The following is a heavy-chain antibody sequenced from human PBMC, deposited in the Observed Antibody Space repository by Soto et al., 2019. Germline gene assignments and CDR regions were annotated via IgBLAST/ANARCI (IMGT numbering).Heavy chain of an antibody. D-gene: IGHD3-9*01. CDR2: ISWNSGNI. CDR3: AKDPYESLTGYNNWFDP. V-gene: IGHV3-9*01. CDR1: GFTFHNYA. J-gene: IGHJ5*02. Sequence: EVQLVESGGALVQPGRSLRLSCAASGFTFHNYAMHWVRQAPGTGLEWVAGISWNSGNIDFGDSVKGRFTISRDNAKNSLYLQMNSLRPEDTAVYYCAKDPYESLTGYNNWFDPWGQGTLVTVSS.